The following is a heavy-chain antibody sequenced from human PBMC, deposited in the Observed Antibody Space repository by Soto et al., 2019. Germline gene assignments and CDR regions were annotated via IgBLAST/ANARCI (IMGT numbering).Heavy chain of an antibody. Sequence: EVQLVETGGGLIQPGGSLRLSCAASGFSVSSNYMNWVRQAPGKGLEWLSIIYTDGTTYYADSVKGRFTISRDSFKNTLYLKMNHLRAEDTAIYYCAILSNWGQGTLVTVSS. CDR3: AILSN. V-gene: IGHV3-53*02. D-gene: IGHD6-6*01. CDR1: GFSVSSNY. J-gene: IGHJ4*02. CDR2: IYTDGTT.